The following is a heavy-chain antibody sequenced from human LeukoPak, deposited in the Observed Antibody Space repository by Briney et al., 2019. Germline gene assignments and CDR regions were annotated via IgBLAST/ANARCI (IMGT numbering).Heavy chain of an antibody. CDR3: ARDDCSSTSCYLGRAFDI. Sequence: ASVKVSCKASGYTFTSYGISWVRQAPGQGLEWMGWISAYNGNSNYAQKLQGRVTMTTDTSTSTAYMELRSLRSDDTAVYYCARDDCSSTSCYLGRAFDIWGQGTMVTASS. CDR2: ISAYNGNS. CDR1: GYTFTSYG. V-gene: IGHV1-18*01. J-gene: IGHJ3*02. D-gene: IGHD2-2*01.